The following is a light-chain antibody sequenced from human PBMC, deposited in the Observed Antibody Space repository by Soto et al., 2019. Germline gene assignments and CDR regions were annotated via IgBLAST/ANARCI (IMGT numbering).Light chain of an antibody. Sequence: DIQMTQSPSSLSAYVGDRVTITCRASQRISYYVNWYQQKPGTAPKLLIYKASRLESGVPSRFSGSGSGTEFTLTISGLQPDDFATYYCQHYYDYPWTFGQGTMADIK. CDR2: KAS. CDR1: QRISYY. V-gene: IGKV1-5*03. J-gene: IGKJ1*01. CDR3: QHYYDYPWT.